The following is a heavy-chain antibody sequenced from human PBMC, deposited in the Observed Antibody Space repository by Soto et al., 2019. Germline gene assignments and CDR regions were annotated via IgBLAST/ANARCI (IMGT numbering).Heavy chain of an antibody. CDR1: GSTFSDYY. J-gene: IGHJ4*02. CDR2: IDTSGTKI. V-gene: IGHV3-11*01. CDR3: ASHYDMWSGYLSPVDY. D-gene: IGHD3-3*01. Sequence: ESGGDLVKPGGSLRLSCAASGSTFSDYYMSWIRQAPGKGLEWISYIDTSGTKIYYADSVKGRFTITRDNAKNSLYLEMNSLRDEDTAVYYCASHYDMWSGYLSPVDYWGQGTLVTVSS.